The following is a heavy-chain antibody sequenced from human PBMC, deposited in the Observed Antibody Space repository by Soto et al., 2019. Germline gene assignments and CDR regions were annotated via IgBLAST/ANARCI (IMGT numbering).Heavy chain of an antibody. J-gene: IGHJ6*02. Sequence: QVQLVQSGAEVKKPGASVKVSCKASGYTFTGYYMHWVRQAPGQGLEWMGWINPNSGGTNYAQKLQGWVTMTRDTAISTAYMELGRLRSDDTAVYYCARARIAARLGGSYYYYYYGMDVWGQGTTVTVSS. CDR1: GYTFTGYY. D-gene: IGHD6-6*01. CDR2: INPNSGGT. CDR3: ARARIAARLGGSYYYYYYGMDV. V-gene: IGHV1-2*04.